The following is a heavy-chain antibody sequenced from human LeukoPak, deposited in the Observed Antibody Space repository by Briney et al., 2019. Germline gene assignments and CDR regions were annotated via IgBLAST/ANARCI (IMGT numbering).Heavy chain of an antibody. CDR1: GGSISSDH. Sequence: SETLSLTCTVSGGSISSDHWSWIRQPPGKGLEWIGYIYYSGSTNYHPSLKSRATISVDRSRNQLSLELSSVTAADTAVYYCASHATSGWTYFQHWGQGTLVTVSS. V-gene: IGHV4-59*01. CDR2: IYYSGST. J-gene: IGHJ1*01. D-gene: IGHD6-19*01. CDR3: ASHATSGWTYFQH.